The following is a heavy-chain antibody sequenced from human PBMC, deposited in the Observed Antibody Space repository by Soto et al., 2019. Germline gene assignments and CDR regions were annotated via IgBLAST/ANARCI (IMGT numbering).Heavy chain of an antibody. Sequence: EVQLVEAGGGLVQPGGSLRLSCAASGFTFSSYEMNWVRQAPGKGLEWVSSISSSGSNIYYAESVKGRFTISRDNAKNLLYLQMNSLRAEDTTVYYCASSQTVDTAMVRPFDYWGQGTLVSVSS. V-gene: IGHV3-48*03. CDR2: ISSSGSNI. CDR3: ASSQTVDTAMVRPFDY. D-gene: IGHD5-18*01. J-gene: IGHJ4*02. CDR1: GFTFSSYE.